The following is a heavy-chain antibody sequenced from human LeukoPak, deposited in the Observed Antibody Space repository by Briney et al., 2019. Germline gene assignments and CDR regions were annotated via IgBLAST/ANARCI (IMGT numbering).Heavy chain of an antibody. J-gene: IGHJ4*02. D-gene: IGHD3-22*01. CDR3: ARALFYYDSVGFDY. Sequence: GGSLRLSCAASGFTFSSYSMNWVRQAPGKGLEWVSYISSSSSTIYYADSVKGRFTISRDNAKSSLYLQMDSLRAEDTAVYYCARALFYYDSVGFDYWGQGTLVTVSS. CDR1: GFTFSSYS. V-gene: IGHV3-48*04. CDR2: ISSSSSTI.